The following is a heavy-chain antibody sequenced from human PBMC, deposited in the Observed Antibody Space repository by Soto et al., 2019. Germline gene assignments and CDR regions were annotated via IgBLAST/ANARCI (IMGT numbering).Heavy chain of an antibody. Sequence: SETLSLTCTVSGGSISNGDDDWSWIPQLPRKGLEWIGYIFYNGNAYYTPSLKSRITISVDTSENQFSLKLTSVTAGDTAVYYCARLRGSGTNYFFDYWGQGTLVTVSS. CDR1: GGSISNGDDD. V-gene: IGHV4-31*03. CDR3: ARLRGSGTNYFFDY. J-gene: IGHJ4*02. D-gene: IGHD3-10*01. CDR2: IFYNGNA.